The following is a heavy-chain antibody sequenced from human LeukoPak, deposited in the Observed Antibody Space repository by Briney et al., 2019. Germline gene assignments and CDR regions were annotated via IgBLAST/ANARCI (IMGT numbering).Heavy chain of an antibody. Sequence: GGSLRLSCAASGFTFSSYGMHWVRQAPGKGLEWVAVISYDGSNKYYADSVKGRFTISRDNSKNTLYLQMNSLRAEDTAVYYCAKDSGCYLDYYYYGMDVWGQGTTVTVSS. J-gene: IGHJ6*02. V-gene: IGHV3-30*18. CDR2: ISYDGSNK. CDR1: GFTFSSYG. D-gene: IGHD6-19*01. CDR3: AKDSGCYLDYYYYGMDV.